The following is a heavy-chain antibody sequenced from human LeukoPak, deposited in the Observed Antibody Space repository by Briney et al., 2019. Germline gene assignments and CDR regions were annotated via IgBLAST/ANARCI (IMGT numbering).Heavy chain of an antibody. CDR2: IRYDGSNK. CDR1: RFTFSSYG. Sequence: GGSLRLSCAASRFTFSSYGMHWVRQAPGKGLEWVAFIRYDGSNKYYADSVKGRFTISRDNSKNTLYLQMNSLRAEDTAVYYCARTYSSSSYSPFDYWSQGTLVTVSS. J-gene: IGHJ4*02. D-gene: IGHD6-13*01. CDR3: ARTYSSSSYSPFDY. V-gene: IGHV3-30*02.